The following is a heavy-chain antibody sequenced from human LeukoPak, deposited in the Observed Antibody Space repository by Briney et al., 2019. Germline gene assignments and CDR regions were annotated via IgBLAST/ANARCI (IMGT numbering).Heavy chain of an antibody. CDR1: GDSVSSGGYY. Sequence: SETLSLTCTVSGDSVSSGGYYCSWIRQPPGKGLEWIGYIYNIVNTNYNPSLKSRVTISVDTSKNQFSLKLSSVTAADTAVYYCARSTKTRELPCYFDYWGQGTLVTVSS. J-gene: IGHJ4*02. CDR2: IYNIVNT. V-gene: IGHV4-61*08. D-gene: IGHD3-10*01. CDR3: ARSTKTRELPCYFDY.